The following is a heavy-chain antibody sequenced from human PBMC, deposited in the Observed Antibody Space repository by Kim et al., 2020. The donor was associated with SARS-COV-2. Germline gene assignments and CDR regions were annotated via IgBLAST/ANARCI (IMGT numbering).Heavy chain of an antibody. J-gene: IGHJ4*02. V-gene: IGHV3-30-3*01. CDR2: ISYDGSNK. Sequence: GGSLRLSCAASGFTFSSYAMHWVRQAPGKGLEWVAVISYDGSNKYYADSVKGRFTISRDNSKNTLYLQMNSLRAEDTAVYYCARDRGGSIDYWGQGTLVTVSS. CDR1: GFTFSSYA. CDR3: ARDRGGSIDY. D-gene: IGHD1-26*01.